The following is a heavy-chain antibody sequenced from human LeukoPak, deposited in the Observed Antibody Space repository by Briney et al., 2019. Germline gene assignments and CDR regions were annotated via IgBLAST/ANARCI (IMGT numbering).Heavy chain of an antibody. CDR2: INPNSGGT. CDR1: GYTFTGYY. CDR3: AREPNSSGWYMFFDY. J-gene: IGHJ4*02. D-gene: IGHD6-19*01. V-gene: IGHV1-2*06. Sequence: ASVKVSCKASGYTFTGYYMHWVRQAPGQGLEWMGRINPNSGGTNYAQKFQGRVTMTRDTSISTAYMELRSLRSDDTAVYYCAREPNSSGWYMFFDYWGQGSLVTVSS.